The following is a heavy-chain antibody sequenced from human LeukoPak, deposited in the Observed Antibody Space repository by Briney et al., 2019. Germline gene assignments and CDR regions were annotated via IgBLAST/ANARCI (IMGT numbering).Heavy chain of an antibody. J-gene: IGHJ6*03. D-gene: IGHD1-26*01. CDR2: IKQDGSEK. CDR3: AREVGANTLFYYYYYYMDV. V-gene: IGHV3-7*01. Sequence: GGSLTLSCAASGFTFSSYCMSWVRPAPWKGLEWVANIKQDGSEKYYVDSVKGRFTISRDNDKNSLYLQINSLRAEHTAVYYCAREVGANTLFYYYYYYMDVWGKGTTVTVSS. CDR1: GFTFSSYC.